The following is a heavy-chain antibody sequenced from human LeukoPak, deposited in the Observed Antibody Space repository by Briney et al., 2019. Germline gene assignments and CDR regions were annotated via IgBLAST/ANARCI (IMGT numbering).Heavy chain of an antibody. D-gene: IGHD5-18*01. V-gene: IGHV4-34*01. CDR3: ARKSYSYGYRYNWFDP. J-gene: IGHJ5*02. Sequence: PSETLSLTCAVYGGSFSGYYWSWIRQPPGKGLEWIGSIYYSGSTYYNPSLKSRVTISVGTSKNQFSLKLSSVTAADTAVYYCARKSYSYGYRYNWFDPWGQGTLVTVSS. CDR1: GGSFSGYY. CDR2: IYYSGST.